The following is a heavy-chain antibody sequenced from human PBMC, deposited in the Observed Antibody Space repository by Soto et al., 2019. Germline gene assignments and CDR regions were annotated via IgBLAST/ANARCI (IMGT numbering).Heavy chain of an antibody. CDR3: ARDGLGYCTNGVCLKSDYYYYGMDV. J-gene: IGHJ6*02. Sequence: SVKVSCKASGGTFSSYAISWVRQAPGQGLEWMGGIIPIFGTANYAQKFQGRVTITADESTSTAYMELSSLRSEDTAVYYCARDGLGYCTNGVCLKSDYYYYGMDVWGQGTTVTVSS. D-gene: IGHD2-8*01. CDR1: GGTFSSYA. V-gene: IGHV1-69*13. CDR2: IIPIFGTA.